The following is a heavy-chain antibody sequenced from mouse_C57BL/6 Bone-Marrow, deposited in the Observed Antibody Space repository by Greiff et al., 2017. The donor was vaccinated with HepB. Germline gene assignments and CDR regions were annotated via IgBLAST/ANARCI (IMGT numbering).Heavy chain of an antibody. V-gene: IGHV1-69*01. J-gene: IGHJ2*01. D-gene: IGHD2-1*01. CDR2: IDPSDSYT. CDR1: GYTFTSYW. CDR3: ARYGNYPHFDY. Sequence: VKLQQPGAELVMPGASVKLSCKASGYTFTSYWMHWVKQRPGQGLEWIGEIDPSDSYTNYNQKFKGKSTLTVDKSSSTAYMQLSSLTSEDSAVYYCARYGNYPHFDYWGQGTTLTVSS.